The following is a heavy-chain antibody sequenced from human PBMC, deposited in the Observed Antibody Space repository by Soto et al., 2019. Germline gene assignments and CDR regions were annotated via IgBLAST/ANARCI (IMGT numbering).Heavy chain of an antibody. CDR2: IYWDDSQ. D-gene: IGHD1-26*01. CDR3: AHAYGGRSRY. J-gene: IGHJ4*02. Sequence: QITLKESGPPLVKPTQTLTLTCTFSGFSLTTDRVGVGWIRQPPGEALEWLAVIYWDDSQTYRPSLESTLTTPQDTSHTPVTPTLTNLAALATATYYCAHAYGGRSRYGGQGTLVTVSS. V-gene: IGHV2-5*02. CDR1: GFSLTTDRVG.